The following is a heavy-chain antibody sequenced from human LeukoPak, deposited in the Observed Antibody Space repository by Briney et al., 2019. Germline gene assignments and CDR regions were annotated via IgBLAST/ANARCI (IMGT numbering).Heavy chain of an antibody. J-gene: IGHJ4*02. CDR1: GFTFSSYW. CDR2: ISSDGSST. Sequence: GGSLRLSCAASGFTFSSYWMHWVRQAPGKGQVWVSRISSDGSSTDYADSVKGRFTISRDNAKNTLYLQMNSLRAEDTAVYYCASRIPYDSSSYWGQGTLVTVSS. D-gene: IGHD3-22*01. CDR3: ASRIPYDSSSY. V-gene: IGHV3-74*01.